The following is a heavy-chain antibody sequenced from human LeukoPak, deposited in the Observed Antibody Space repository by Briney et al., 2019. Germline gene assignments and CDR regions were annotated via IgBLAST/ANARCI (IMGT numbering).Heavy chain of an antibody. CDR1: GYTFTSYA. V-gene: IGHV7-4-1*02. CDR2: INTNTGNP. Sequence: ASVEVSCKASGYTFTSYAMNWVRQAPGQGLEWMGWINTNTGNPTYAQGFTGRFVFSLDTSVSTAYLQISSLKAEDTAVYYCARDKWELPRASYFDYWGQGTLVTVSS. J-gene: IGHJ4*02. CDR3: ARDKWELPRASYFDY. D-gene: IGHD1-26*01.